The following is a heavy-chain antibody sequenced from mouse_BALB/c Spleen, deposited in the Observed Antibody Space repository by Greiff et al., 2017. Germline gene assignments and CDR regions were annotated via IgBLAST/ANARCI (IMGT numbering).Heavy chain of an antibody. Sequence: QVQLQQSGAELVRPGTSVKVSCKASGYAFTNYLIEWVKQRPGQGLEWIGVINPGSGGTNYNEKFKGKATLTADKSSSTAYMQLSSLTSDDSAVYFCARFYYGPFAYWGQGTLVTVSA. V-gene: IGHV1-54*01. CDR1: GYAFTNYL. CDR2: INPGSGGT. D-gene: IGHD1-2*01. J-gene: IGHJ3*01. CDR3: ARFYYGPFAY.